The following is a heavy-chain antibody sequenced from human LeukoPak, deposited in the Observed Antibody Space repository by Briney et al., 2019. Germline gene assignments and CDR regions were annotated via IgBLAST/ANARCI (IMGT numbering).Heavy chain of an antibody. V-gene: IGHV3-9*01. CDR2: ISWNSGSI. CDR3: AKGNYYGSKLIIGAFDI. J-gene: IGHJ3*02. Sequence: GGSLRLSCAASGFTFDDYAMHWVRQAPGKGLEWVSGISWNSGSIGYADSVKGRFTISRDNAKNSLYLQMNSLRAEDTALYYCAKGNYYGSKLIIGAFDIWGQGTMVTVSS. CDR1: GFTFDDYA. D-gene: IGHD3-22*01.